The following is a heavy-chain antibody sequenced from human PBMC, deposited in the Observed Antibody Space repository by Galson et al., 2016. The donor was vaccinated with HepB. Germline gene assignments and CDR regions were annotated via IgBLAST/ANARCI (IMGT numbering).Heavy chain of an antibody. CDR2: MNPHSGNT. V-gene: IGHV1-8*01. D-gene: IGHD1-1*01. Sequence: SVKVSCKASGYTFTNYDINWVRQATGQGLEWLGWMNPHSGNTGYAQKFQGRVTMTRDTSISTAYMELSSLRSDDTAIYYCARNPIETGYFDPCGQGTLVTVSS. J-gene: IGHJ5*02. CDR3: ARNPIETGYFDP. CDR1: GYTFTNYD.